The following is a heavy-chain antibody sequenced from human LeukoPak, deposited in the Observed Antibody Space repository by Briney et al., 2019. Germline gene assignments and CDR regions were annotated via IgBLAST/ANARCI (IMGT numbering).Heavy chain of an antibody. CDR3: ARRYCSGGSCYSNGASFFDY. CDR1: GFTFSSYW. CDR2: IKQDGSEK. J-gene: IGHJ4*01. D-gene: IGHD2-15*01. Sequence: GGSLRLSCAASGFTFSSYWMSWVRQAPGKGLEWVANIKQDGSEKYYVDSVKGRFTISRDNAKNSLYLQMNSLRAEDTAVYYCARRYCSGGSCYSNGASFFDYWAHGTLVTVSS. V-gene: IGHV3-7*01.